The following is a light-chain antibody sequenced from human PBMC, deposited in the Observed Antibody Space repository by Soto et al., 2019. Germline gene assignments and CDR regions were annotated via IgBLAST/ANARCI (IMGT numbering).Light chain of an antibody. CDR2: EGS. CDR1: SIDVGSYNL. V-gene: IGLV2-23*01. J-gene: IGLJ1*01. CDR3: CSYAGSSYV. Sequence: QSVLTQPASVSGSPRQSITISCTGTSIDVGSYNLVSWYQQHPGKAPKLMIYEGSKRPSGVSNRFSGSKSGNTASLTISGLQAEDEADYYCCSYAGSSYVFGTGTKVTVL.